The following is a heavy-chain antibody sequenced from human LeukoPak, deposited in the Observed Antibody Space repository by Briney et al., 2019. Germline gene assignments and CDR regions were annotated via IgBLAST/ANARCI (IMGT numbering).Heavy chain of an antibody. V-gene: IGHV4-39*07. D-gene: IGHD3-22*01. Sequence: SETLSLTCTVSGGSISSSSYYWGWIRQPPGKGLEWIGSIYYSGSTYYNPSLKSRVTLSVDTSKNQFSLKLSSVTAADTAVYYCARNLGYYDSSGYWSFDYWGQGTLVTVSS. CDR3: ARNLGYYDSSGYWSFDY. CDR2: IYYSGST. CDR1: GGSISSSSYY. J-gene: IGHJ4*02.